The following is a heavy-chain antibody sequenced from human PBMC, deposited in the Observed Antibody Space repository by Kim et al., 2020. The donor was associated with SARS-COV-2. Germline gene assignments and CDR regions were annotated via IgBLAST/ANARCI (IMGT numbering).Heavy chain of an antibody. D-gene: IGHD2-2*02. CDR1: GGSISSGGYY. Sequence: SETLSLTCTVSGGSISSGGYYWSWIRQHPGKGLEWIGYIYYSGSTYYNPSLKSRVTISVDTSKNQFSLKLSSVTAADTAVYYCARNPHYCSSTSCYIWFDPWGQGTLVTVSS. CDR2: IYYSGST. V-gene: IGHV4-31*03. J-gene: IGHJ5*02. CDR3: ARNPHYCSSTSCYIWFDP.